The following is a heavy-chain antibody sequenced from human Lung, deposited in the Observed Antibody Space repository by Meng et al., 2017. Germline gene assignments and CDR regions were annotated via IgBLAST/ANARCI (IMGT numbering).Heavy chain of an antibody. J-gene: IGHJ5*02. CDR2: IYHSGRT. D-gene: IGHD3-3*01. Sequence: QLHLQESGPGLVKPSGTLSLTCAVFGGSISSRNWWSWVRQSPGKGLEWIGEIYHSGRTNYNPSLESRVTISLDKSQNHFSLKVKSVTAADTAVYYCVRGGQDQAYYDFWSGPFDPWGQGTLVTVSS. V-gene: IGHV4-4*02. CDR3: VRGGQDQAYYDFWSGPFDP. CDR1: GGSISSRNW.